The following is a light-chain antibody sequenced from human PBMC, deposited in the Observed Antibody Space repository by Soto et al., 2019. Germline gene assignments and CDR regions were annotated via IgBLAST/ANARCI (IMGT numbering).Light chain of an antibody. Sequence: DIHMTQSQSSRSPSLGDRVTITFQASQNITNNLSWYQQKPGKAPNLLIYHASKLAKGVTSRFSGGGSGTDFSFIITSLQREDLATYYCQQYYGLPPLTFGQGTLLEIK. CDR3: QQYYGLPPLT. V-gene: IGKV1-33*01. J-gene: IGKJ5*01. CDR1: QNITNN. CDR2: HAS.